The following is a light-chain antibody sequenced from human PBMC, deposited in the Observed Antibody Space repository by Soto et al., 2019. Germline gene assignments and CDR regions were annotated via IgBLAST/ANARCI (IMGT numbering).Light chain of an antibody. CDR1: QSFSSY. J-gene: IGKJ2*01. Sequence: EIVLTQSPATLSLSPGERATLSCRASQSFSSYLAWYQQKPGQAPRLLIYDASNRATGIPARFSGSGSGTDFTLTISSLEPEDFAVYHCQQRSNWPPKYTLGQETKLEIK. V-gene: IGKV3-11*01. CDR2: DAS. CDR3: QQRSNWPPKYT.